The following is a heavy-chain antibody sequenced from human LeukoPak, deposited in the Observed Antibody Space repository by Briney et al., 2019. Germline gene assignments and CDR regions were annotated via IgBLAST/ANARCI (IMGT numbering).Heavy chain of an antibody. J-gene: IGHJ4*02. CDR3: AREILRDGSYLIDY. V-gene: IGHV3-53*01. CDR2: IYSGGNT. Sequence: PGGSLRLSCAASGFTVSDNFMTWVRQAAGKGLEGVSIIYSGGNTYYADSVKGRFTISRDNSRNTLHLQMNSLRVEDTAVYYCAREILRDGSYLIDYWGQGILVTVSS. CDR1: GFTVSDNF. D-gene: IGHD1-26*01.